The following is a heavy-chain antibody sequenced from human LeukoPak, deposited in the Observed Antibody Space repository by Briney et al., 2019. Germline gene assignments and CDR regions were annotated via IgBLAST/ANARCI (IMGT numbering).Heavy chain of an antibody. Sequence: GASVKVSCKASGYTFTSYGISWVRQAPGQGLEWMGWISAYNGNTNYAQKLQGRVTMTTDTSTSTAYMELRSLRSDDTAVYYCARDNRYGLRFLEWLSQYHYYYYGMDVWGQGTTVTVSS. CDR3: ARDNRYGLRFLEWLSQYHYYYYGMDV. J-gene: IGHJ6*02. D-gene: IGHD3-3*01. CDR2: ISAYNGNT. CDR1: GYTFTSYG. V-gene: IGHV1-18*01.